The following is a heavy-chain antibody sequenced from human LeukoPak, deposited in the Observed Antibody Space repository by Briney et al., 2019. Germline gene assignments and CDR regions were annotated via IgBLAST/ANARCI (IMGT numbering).Heavy chain of an antibody. D-gene: IGHD4-17*01. V-gene: IGHV5-51*01. CDR1: GYSFTSYW. CDR3: ARPYVDYGDVVYYYGMDV. J-gene: IGHJ6*02. Sequence: GESLKISCKGSGYSFTSYWIGWLRQMPGKGLEWMGIIYPGDSDTRYSPSFQGQVTISADKSISTAYLQWSSLKASDTAMYYCARPYVDYGDVVYYYGMDVWGQGTTVTVSS. CDR2: IYPGDSDT.